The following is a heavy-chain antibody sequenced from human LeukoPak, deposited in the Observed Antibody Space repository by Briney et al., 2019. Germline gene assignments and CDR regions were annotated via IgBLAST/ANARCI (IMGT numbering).Heavy chain of an antibody. D-gene: IGHD2-15*01. V-gene: IGHV3-30-3*01. Sequence: GRSLRLSCAASGFTFSSYAMHWVRQAPGKGLEWVAVISYDGSNKYYADSVKGRFTISRDNSKNTLYLQMNSLRAEDTAVYYCARDLCCSDGSCYSGYFHYGMDVWGQGTTVSVSS. CDR2: ISYDGSNK. J-gene: IGHJ6*02. CDR3: ARDLCCSDGSCYSGYFHYGMDV. CDR1: GFTFSSYA.